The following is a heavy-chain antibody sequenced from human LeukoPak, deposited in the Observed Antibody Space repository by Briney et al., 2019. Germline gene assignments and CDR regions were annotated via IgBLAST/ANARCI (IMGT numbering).Heavy chain of an antibody. J-gene: IGHJ5*02. CDR3: ARVTDGTSWYARLDT. CDR1: GFNFSSYD. V-gene: IGHV3-48*01. CDR2: ISARSSSI. Sequence: GGSLRLSCAASGFNFSSYDMNWVRQAPGRGLEWLSFISARSSSIKYADSVKGRFTISRDNAEKSLYLQMNGLRGDDTAVYYCARVTDGTSWYARLDTWGQGNLVTVSS. D-gene: IGHD6-13*01.